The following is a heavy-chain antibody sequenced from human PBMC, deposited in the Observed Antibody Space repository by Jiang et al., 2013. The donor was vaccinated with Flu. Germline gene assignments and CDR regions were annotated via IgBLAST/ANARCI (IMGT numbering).Heavy chain of an antibody. V-gene: IGHV4-59*01. J-gene: IGHJ4*02. CDR1: GGSISSYY. D-gene: IGHD6-19*01. CDR3: AREGEGGWYAGGFDY. CDR2: IYYSGST. Sequence: GSGLVKPSETLSLTCTVSGGSISSYYWSWIRQPPGKGLEWIGYIYYSGSTNYNPSLKSRVTISVDTSKNQFSLKLSSVTAADTAVYYCAREGEGGWYAGGFDYWGQGTLVTVSS.